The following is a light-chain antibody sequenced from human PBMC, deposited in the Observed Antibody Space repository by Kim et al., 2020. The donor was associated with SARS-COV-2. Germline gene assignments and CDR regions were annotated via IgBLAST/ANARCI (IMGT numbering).Light chain of an antibody. J-gene: IGLJ3*02. Sequence: QSALTQPASVFGSPAQSITISCTGTSSDVGGYNYVSWYQQHPGNAPKPMIYGVSKRPSGISNRFSGSKSGNTASLTISGLQAEDEADYYCTSYTSSNDWVFGGGTQLTVL. V-gene: IGLV2-14*01. CDR1: SSDVGGYNY. CDR2: GVS. CDR3: TSYTSSNDWV.